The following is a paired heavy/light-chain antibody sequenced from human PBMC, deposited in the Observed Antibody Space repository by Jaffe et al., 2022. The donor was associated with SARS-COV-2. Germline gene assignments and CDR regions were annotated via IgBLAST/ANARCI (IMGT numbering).Light chain of an antibody. Sequence: DIQMTQSPSTLSASVGDRVTITCRASQSVSIWLAWYQQKPGKAPKLLIYKASTLENGVPSRFSGGGSGTEFTLSISSLQPDDFATYYCQQYNSYPYTFGQGTKLEIK. CDR1: QSVSIW. V-gene: IGKV1-5*03. CDR3: QQYNSYPYT. J-gene: IGKJ2*01. CDR2: KAS.
Heavy chain of an antibody. V-gene: IGHV4-39*01. CDR1: GGSISSNTFY. J-gene: IGHJ4*02. Sequence: QLQLQESGPGLVKPSETLSLTCTVSGGSISSNTFYWGWIRQPPGKGLEWIASMYYSGSTSHNPSLKSRVTISVDTSKNQFSLKLSSVTAADTAVYYCARHAYGGNVDYWGQGTLVTVSS. CDR3: ARHAYGGNVDY. CDR2: MYYSGST. D-gene: IGHD2-15*01.